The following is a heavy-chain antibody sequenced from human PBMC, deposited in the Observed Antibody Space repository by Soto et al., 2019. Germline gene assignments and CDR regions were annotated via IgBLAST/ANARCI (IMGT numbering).Heavy chain of an antibody. CDR3: AKAGVRIAVAGTSIDY. V-gene: IGHV3-30*18. Sequence: QVQLVESGGGVVQPGRSLRLSCAASGFTFSSYGMHWVRQAPGKGLEWVAVISYDGSNKYYADSVKGRFTISRDNSNNTLYLQMSSLRAEDTAVYYCAKAGVRIAVAGTSIDYWGQGTLVTVSS. D-gene: IGHD6-19*01. CDR2: ISYDGSNK. J-gene: IGHJ4*02. CDR1: GFTFSSYG.